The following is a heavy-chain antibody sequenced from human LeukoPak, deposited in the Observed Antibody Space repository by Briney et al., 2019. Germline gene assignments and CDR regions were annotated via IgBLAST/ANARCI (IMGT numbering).Heavy chain of an antibody. CDR2: ISSTSNYM. V-gene: IGHV3-21*01. D-gene: IGHD5-18*01. Sequence: GGSLRLSCAASGFTFSSYSMSWVRQAPGKGLEWVSSISSTSNYMSYADSGKGRFTISRDTSKNTVYLQMNTLRAEDSALYYCTRTGLGYRLGNGLDAWGQGTQVTVSS. CDR3: TRTGLGYRLGNGLDA. CDR1: GFTFSSYS. J-gene: IGHJ5*02.